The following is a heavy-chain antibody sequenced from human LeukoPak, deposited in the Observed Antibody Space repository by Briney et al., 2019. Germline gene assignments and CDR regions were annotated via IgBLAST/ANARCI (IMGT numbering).Heavy chain of an antibody. CDR2: IYYSGST. CDR3: ARGETTMVGVRH. Sequence: SETLSLSRTASGVSISDYYMSWIRQPPGKGLEYIGYIYYSGSTNYNPSRKSRVTISLDTSKNQFSLKLTSVTAADTAGYYCARGETTMVGVRHWGQGTLVTVSS. V-gene: IGHV4-59*01. D-gene: IGHD3-10*02. J-gene: IGHJ4*02. CDR1: GVSISDYY.